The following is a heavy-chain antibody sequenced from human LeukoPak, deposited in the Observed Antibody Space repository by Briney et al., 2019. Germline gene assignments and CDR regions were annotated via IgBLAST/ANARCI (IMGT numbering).Heavy chain of an antibody. Sequence: ASVKVSCKASGYTFTNYGITWVRQAPGQGLEWMGWINAGNGNTKYSQKFQGRVTITRDTSASTAYMELSSLRSEDTAVYYCARDPDTAMVTPDYWGQGTLVTVSS. CDR1: GYTFTNYG. CDR3: ARDPDTAMVTPDY. J-gene: IGHJ4*02. V-gene: IGHV1-3*01. D-gene: IGHD5-18*01. CDR2: INAGNGNT.